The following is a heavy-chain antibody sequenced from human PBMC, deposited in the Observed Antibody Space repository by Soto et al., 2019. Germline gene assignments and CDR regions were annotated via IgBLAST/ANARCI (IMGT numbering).Heavy chain of an antibody. CDR2: IWYDGSNK. CDR1: GFTFSDHG. CDR3: ARSADDKKLSH. V-gene: IGHV3-33*01. D-gene: IGHD1-1*01. J-gene: IGHJ4*02. Sequence: QVQLVESGGGVVQPGRSLRLSCAASGFTFSDHGMHWVRQAPGKGLEWVAVIWYDGSNKYYADFVKGRFTISRDNSKNMLYLQMNSLRAEDTAVYYYARSADDKKLSHWGQGTLVTVSS.